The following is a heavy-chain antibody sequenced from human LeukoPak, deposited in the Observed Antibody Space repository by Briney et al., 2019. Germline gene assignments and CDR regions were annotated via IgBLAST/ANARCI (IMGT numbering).Heavy chain of an antibody. V-gene: IGHV3-7*01. J-gene: IGHJ6*03. Sequence: GGSLRLSCVAFEFRFETYWMSWVRQAPGKGPEWVANINEDGSEKHYVGSVRGRFTISRDNADNSLHLQMNSLRPEDMAVYYCARGETMDVWGKGTTVTVSS. CDR2: INEDGSEK. D-gene: IGHD5-24*01. CDR1: EFRFETYW. CDR3: ARGETMDV.